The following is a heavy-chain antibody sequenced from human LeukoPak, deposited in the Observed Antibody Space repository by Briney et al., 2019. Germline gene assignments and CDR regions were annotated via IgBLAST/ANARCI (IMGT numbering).Heavy chain of an antibody. CDR3: ARDAGDRYYYDSSGYYFAPMNWFDP. Sequence: ASVKVSCKASGGTFSSYAISWVRQAPGQGLEWMGRIIPILGIANYAQKFQGRVTITADKSTSTAYMELSSLRSEDTAVYYCARDAGDRYYYDSSGYYFAPMNWFDPWGQGTLVTVSS. V-gene: IGHV1-69*04. CDR2: IIPILGIA. CDR1: GGTFSSYA. J-gene: IGHJ5*02. D-gene: IGHD3-22*01.